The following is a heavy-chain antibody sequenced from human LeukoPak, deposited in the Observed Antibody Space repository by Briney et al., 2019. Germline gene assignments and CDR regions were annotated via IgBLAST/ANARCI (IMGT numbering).Heavy chain of an antibody. Sequence: SETLSLTCAVYGGSFSGYYWSWIRQPPGKGLEWIGYIYYSGSTNYNPSLKSRVTISVDTSKNQFSLKLSSVTAADTAVYYCARGVLVGATPFDIWGQGTMVTVSS. V-gene: IGHV4-59*01. CDR3: ARGVLVGATPFDI. CDR2: IYYSGST. CDR1: GGSFSGYY. J-gene: IGHJ3*02. D-gene: IGHD1-26*01.